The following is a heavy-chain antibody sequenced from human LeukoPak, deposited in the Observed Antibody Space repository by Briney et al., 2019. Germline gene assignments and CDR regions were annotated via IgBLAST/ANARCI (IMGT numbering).Heavy chain of an antibody. Sequence: ASVKVSCKASGYTFTSYGISWVRQAPGQGLEWMGWISAYNGNTNYAQKLQGRVTMTTDTSTSTAYMELRSLRSDDTAVYYCARDSIIYCSGGSCYPDFDYWGQGTLVTVSS. CDR3: ARDSIIYCSGGSCYPDFDY. CDR2: ISAYNGNT. CDR1: GYTFTSYG. D-gene: IGHD2-15*01. V-gene: IGHV1-18*01. J-gene: IGHJ4*02.